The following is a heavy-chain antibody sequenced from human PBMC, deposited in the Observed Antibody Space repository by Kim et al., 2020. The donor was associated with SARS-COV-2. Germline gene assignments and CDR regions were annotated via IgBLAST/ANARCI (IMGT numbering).Heavy chain of an antibody. Sequence: SETLSLTCTVSGYSISSGYYWGWIRQPPGKGLEWIGSIYHSGRTYYNPSLKSRVTISVDTSKNQFSLKLSSVTAADTAVYYCARAGVAGDWYFDLWGRGTLVTVSS. CDR2: IYHSGRT. J-gene: IGHJ2*01. CDR3: ARAGVAGDWYFDL. V-gene: IGHV4-38-2*02. D-gene: IGHD6-19*01. CDR1: GYSISSGYY.